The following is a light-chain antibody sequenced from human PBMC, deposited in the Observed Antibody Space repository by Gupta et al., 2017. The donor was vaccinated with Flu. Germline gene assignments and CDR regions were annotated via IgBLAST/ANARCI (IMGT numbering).Light chain of an antibody. CDR1: SSDIGGYNY. CDR2: EVI. J-gene: IGLJ2*01. V-gene: IGLV2-8*01. CDR3: SSYAAGDIVV. Sequence: SVTNSCTGTSSDIGGYNYDSWYQQHPDKAPKLLMFEVISRPSGVPDRFSGSKSGNKASLTVSGLQADDEGVDFCSSYAAGDIVVFGGGTKLTVL.